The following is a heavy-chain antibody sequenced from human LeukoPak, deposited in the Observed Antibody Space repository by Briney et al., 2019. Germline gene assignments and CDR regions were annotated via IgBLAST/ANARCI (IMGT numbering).Heavy chain of an antibody. CDR3: AKEIYYDSSAFFDY. V-gene: IGHV3-30*18. CDR2: IGYDGSNK. Sequence: PGRSLTLSWAASGFSFSSYGMHWVRQAPGKGLEWVAVIGYDGSNKYYADSVKGRFTIARDNSKNTLYLQMNSLRTEDTAVYFCAKEIYYDSSAFFDYWGQGTLVTVSS. D-gene: IGHD3-22*01. J-gene: IGHJ4*02. CDR1: GFSFSSYG.